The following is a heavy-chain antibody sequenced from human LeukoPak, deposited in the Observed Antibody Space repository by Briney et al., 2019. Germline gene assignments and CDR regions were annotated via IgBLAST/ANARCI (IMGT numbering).Heavy chain of an antibody. Sequence: GESLKISCEVSGYSFPSYWIGWARQMAGKGLEWMAIIFPGNSDTRYSPSFQGQVTISADKSVSTAYLHWRGLKASDTAMYYCVRHNNYALDYWGQGTLVTVSS. CDR1: GYSFPSYW. D-gene: IGHD5-18*01. J-gene: IGHJ4*02. CDR2: IFPGNSDT. CDR3: VRHNNYALDY. V-gene: IGHV5-51*01.